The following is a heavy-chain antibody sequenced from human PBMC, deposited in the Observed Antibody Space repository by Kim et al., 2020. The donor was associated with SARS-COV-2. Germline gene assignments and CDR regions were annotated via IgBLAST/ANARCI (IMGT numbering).Heavy chain of an antibody. CDR3: AKVLGSIELWPYFDY. D-gene: IGHD3-16*01. V-gene: IGHV3-23*01. J-gene: IGHJ4*02. Sequence: DAVEGRFTISRDTSKNRLYLHMNSLRAEDTAVYYCAKVLGSIELWPYFDYWGQGTLVTVSS.